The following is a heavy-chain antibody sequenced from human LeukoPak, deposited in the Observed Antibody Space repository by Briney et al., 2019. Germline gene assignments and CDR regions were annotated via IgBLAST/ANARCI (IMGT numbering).Heavy chain of an antibody. Sequence: PGGSLRLSCAASGFTFSTYAMYWVRQAPGKGLEWVAAVIDNGGNTYYTDSVKGRFTISRDNSKNTLYLQMNSLRAEDTAVYYCAKDRGDGYNSVVFDYWGQGTLVTVSS. V-gene: IGHV3-23*01. J-gene: IGHJ4*02. D-gene: IGHD5-24*01. CDR1: GFTFSTYA. CDR2: VIDNGGNT. CDR3: AKDRGDGYNSVVFDY.